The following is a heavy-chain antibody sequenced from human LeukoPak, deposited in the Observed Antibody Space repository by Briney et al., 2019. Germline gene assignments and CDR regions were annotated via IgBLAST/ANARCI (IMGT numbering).Heavy chain of an antibody. J-gene: IGHJ4*02. V-gene: IGHV4-34*01. Sequence: SETLSLTCAVYGGSFSGYYWSWIRQPPGKGLEWIGEINHSGGTNYNPSLKSRVTISVDTSKNQFSLKLSSVTAADTAVYYCARGLRGSGSYYGYWGQGTLVTVSS. CDR1: GGSFSGYY. CDR2: INHSGGT. D-gene: IGHD3-10*01. CDR3: ARGLRGSGSYYGY.